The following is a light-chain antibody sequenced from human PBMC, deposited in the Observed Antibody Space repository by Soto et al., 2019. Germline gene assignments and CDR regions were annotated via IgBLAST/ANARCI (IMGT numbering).Light chain of an antibody. CDR2: EGS. Sequence: DIQMTQSPSTLSASVGDRVTITCRASQSISSWLAWYQQKPGEAPKLLIYEGSTLERGVPERFSGSGSGTEFTLTISSLQPDDFATFYCQQYNTYSRTFGQGTKVEVK. J-gene: IGKJ1*01. CDR1: QSISSW. V-gene: IGKV1-5*03. CDR3: QQYNTYSRT.